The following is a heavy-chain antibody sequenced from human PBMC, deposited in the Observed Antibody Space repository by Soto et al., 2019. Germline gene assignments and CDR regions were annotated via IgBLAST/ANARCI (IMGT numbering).Heavy chain of an antibody. V-gene: IGHV3-23*01. CDR2: ISGSGGST. Sequence: GGSLRLSGAASGFTFGSYAMRWVRQAPGKGLEWVSAISGSGGSTYYADSVKGRFTISRDNSKNTLYLQMNSLRAEDTAVYYCAKGGSGSPYDYYGMAVWGQGTTVTVTS. CDR1: GFTFGSYA. CDR3: AKGGSGSPYDYYGMAV. J-gene: IGHJ6*02. D-gene: IGHD3-10*01.